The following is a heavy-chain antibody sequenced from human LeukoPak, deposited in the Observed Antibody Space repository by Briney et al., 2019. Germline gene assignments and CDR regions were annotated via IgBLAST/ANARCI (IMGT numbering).Heavy chain of an antibody. V-gene: IGHV3-48*01. CDR1: GFTFKTYS. CDR3: TRDYVTPGTTGTTSPLDH. CDR2: ISSSSSVI. Sequence: GGSLRLSCAASGFTFKTYSMSWVRQAPGKGLEWISYISSSSSVIYYADSVKGRFTISRDNFKDTLYLQMNSLRADDTAVYYCTRDYVTPGTTGTTSPLDHWGQGILVTVSS. D-gene: IGHD1-7*01. J-gene: IGHJ4*02.